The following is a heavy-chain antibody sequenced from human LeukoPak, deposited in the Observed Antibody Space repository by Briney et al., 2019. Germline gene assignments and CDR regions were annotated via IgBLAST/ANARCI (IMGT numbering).Heavy chain of an antibody. CDR3: ARGSSGLQSYFDY. CDR1: GYSLTSYR. V-gene: IGHV5-51*01. CDR2: IYPSDSDT. Sequence: GESLKISCKGSGYSLTSYRIGWGRQMPGKGLEWLGIIYPSDSDTRYSPPFQGQVTTSADTSISTAYLQWSSLKASDTAMYYCARGSSGLQSYFDYWGQGTLVTVSS. D-gene: IGHD3-22*01. J-gene: IGHJ4*02.